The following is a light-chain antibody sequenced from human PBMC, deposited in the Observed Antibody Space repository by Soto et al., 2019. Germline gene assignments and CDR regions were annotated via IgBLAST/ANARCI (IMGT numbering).Light chain of an antibody. CDR2: QDS. Sequence: SYELTQPPSVSVSPGQTASVTCSGDKLGDKYACWYQQKPGQSPVMVIYQDSRRPSAIPERFSGSNSGNTATLTISGTHAMDEADYYCQAWDSSTAIFGTGTKVTV. CDR3: QAWDSSTAI. V-gene: IGLV3-1*01. J-gene: IGLJ1*01. CDR1: KLGDKY.